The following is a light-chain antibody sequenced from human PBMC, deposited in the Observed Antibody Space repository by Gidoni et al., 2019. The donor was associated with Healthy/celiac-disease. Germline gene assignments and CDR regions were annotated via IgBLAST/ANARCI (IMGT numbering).Light chain of an antibody. Sequence: EIVLTQSPATLSWSPGERATRSCRASQSVSSYLAWYQQKPGQAPRLLIYDASNRATGIPARFSGRGSGTDFTLTISSLEPEDFAVYYCQQRSNFTFGQGTRLEIK. CDR1: QSVSSY. J-gene: IGKJ5*01. V-gene: IGKV3-11*01. CDR3: QQRSNFT. CDR2: DAS.